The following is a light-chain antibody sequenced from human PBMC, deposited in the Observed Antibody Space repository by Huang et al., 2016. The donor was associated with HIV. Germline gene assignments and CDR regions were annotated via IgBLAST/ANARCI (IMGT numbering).Light chain of an antibody. Sequence: DIQMTQSPSSLSASVGDRVTITCRASQNISSYLNWYQQKPGKAPNLLIFAASSLQSGVPSRVSGSGSGTDFTLTISSLQVEDFATYYCQQSYSTLLGYTFGQGTKLEIK. CDR2: AAS. V-gene: IGKV1-39*01. J-gene: IGKJ2*01. CDR1: QNISSY. CDR3: QQSYSTLLGYT.